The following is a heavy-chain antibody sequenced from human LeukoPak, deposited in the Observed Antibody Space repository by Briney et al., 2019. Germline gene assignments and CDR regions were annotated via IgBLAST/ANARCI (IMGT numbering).Heavy chain of an antibody. CDR1: GGSISSYY. D-gene: IGHD3-22*01. CDR2: IYYSEST. V-gene: IGHV4-59*01. Sequence: PSETLSLTCTVSGGSISSYYWSWIRQPPGKGLEWIGYIYYSESTNYNPSLKSRVTISVDTSKNQFSLKLSSVTAADTAVYYCARVYYPYWYFDLWGRGTLVTVSS. J-gene: IGHJ2*01. CDR3: ARVYYPYWYFDL.